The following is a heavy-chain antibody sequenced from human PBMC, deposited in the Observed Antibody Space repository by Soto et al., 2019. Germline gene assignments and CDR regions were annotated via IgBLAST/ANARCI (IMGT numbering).Heavy chain of an antibody. CDR2: ISSSSSTI. Sequence: GGSLRLSCAASGFTFSSYSMNWVRQAPGKGLEWVSYISSSSSTIYYADSVKGRFTISRDNAKNSLYLQMNSLRAEDTAVYYCARGPPERGPSSVGWFDPWGQGTLVTVSS. J-gene: IGHJ5*02. V-gene: IGHV3-48*01. D-gene: IGHD3-10*01. CDR3: ARGPPERGPSSVGWFDP. CDR1: GFTFSSYS.